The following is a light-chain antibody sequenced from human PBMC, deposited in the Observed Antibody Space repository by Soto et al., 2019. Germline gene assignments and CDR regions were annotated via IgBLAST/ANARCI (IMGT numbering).Light chain of an antibody. Sequence: DIQMTQSPSSLSASVGDRVTITCRASQSITTYLNWYQQTSGEAPKLLIYAAARLQTGVPSRFSGSGSGTDFTLTISSLQPEDFATYYCQHYNSYSEAFGQGTKVELK. CDR3: QHYNSYSEA. J-gene: IGKJ1*01. CDR1: QSITTY. V-gene: IGKV1-39*01. CDR2: AAA.